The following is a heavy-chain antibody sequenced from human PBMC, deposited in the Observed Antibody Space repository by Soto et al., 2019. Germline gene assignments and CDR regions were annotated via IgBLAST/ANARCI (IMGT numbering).Heavy chain of an antibody. J-gene: IGHJ6*02. CDR2: IKQDGSEK. CDR3: ARHIVLVPAAIYYYGMGV. D-gene: IGHD2-2*01. CDR1: GFTFSSYW. V-gene: IGHV3-7*01. Sequence: PGGSLRLSCAASGFTFSSYWMSWVRQAPGKGLEWVANIKQDGSEKYYVDSVKGRFTISRDNAKNSLYLQMNSLRAEDTAVYYCARHIVLVPAAIYYYGMGVWGQGTTVTVSS.